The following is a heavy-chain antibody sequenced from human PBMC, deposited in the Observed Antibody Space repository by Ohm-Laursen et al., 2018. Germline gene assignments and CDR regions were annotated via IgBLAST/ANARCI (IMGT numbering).Heavy chain of an antibody. V-gene: IGHV3-9*01. J-gene: IGHJ6*02. Sequence: SLRLSCAASGFTFGNYAMHWVRQAPGKGLEWVATINWNGGDIGYGDSVKGRFTISRDNARSSLDLQMNSLRVEDTALYYCAKDLLAAPDYYGMDVWGQGTTVTVSS. D-gene: IGHD6-13*01. CDR2: INWNGGDI. CDR3: AKDLLAAPDYYGMDV. CDR1: GFTFGNYA.